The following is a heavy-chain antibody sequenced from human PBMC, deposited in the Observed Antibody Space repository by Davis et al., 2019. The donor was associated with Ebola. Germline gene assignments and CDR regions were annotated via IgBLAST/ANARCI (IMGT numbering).Heavy chain of an antibody. V-gene: IGHV4-39*01. CDR3: AIQGVGTTLDY. Sequence: MPSETLSLTCTVSGGSISSSGYYWGWIRQPPGKGLEWIGSVYYSGSTYYNPSLKSRFTMSVDTSKNQFSLKLSAVTAADTAVYYCAIQGVGTTLDYWGQGTLVTVSS. CDR1: GGSISSSGYY. J-gene: IGHJ4*02. D-gene: IGHD1-26*01. CDR2: VYYSGST.